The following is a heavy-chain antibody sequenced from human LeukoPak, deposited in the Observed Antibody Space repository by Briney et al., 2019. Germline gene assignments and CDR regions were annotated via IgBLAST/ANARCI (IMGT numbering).Heavy chain of an antibody. Sequence: GGSLRPSCAASGFTFSSHWMHWVRQAPGKGLVWVSRINSDGSSTSYADSVKGRFTISRDNAKNTLYLQMNSLRAEDTAVYYCARGSSGWYEGGFFDYWGQGTLVTVSS. J-gene: IGHJ4*02. CDR2: INSDGSST. V-gene: IGHV3-74*01. CDR1: GFTFSSHW. CDR3: ARGSSGWYEGGFFDY. D-gene: IGHD6-19*01.